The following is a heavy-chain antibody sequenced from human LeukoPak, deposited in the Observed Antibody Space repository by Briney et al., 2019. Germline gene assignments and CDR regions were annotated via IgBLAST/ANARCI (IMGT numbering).Heavy chain of an antibody. V-gene: IGHV4-31*03. D-gene: IGHD3-10*01. J-gene: IGHJ6*02. Sequence: PSETLSLTCSVSGGSTSSGAYYWNWIRHHPGKGLEWIGYIYNSGNTYYNPSLKSRVAISVDTSRNQVSLKVNSVTAADTAVYYCARGDYHGSGSYYASDYYGLDVWGQGTSVTVSS. CDR1: GGSTSSGAYY. CDR2: IYNSGNT. CDR3: ARGDYHGSGSYYASDYYGLDV.